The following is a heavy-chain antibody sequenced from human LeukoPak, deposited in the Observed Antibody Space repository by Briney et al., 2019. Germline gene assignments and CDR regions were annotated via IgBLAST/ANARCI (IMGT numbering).Heavy chain of an antibody. CDR2: IRYDGSNK. CDR3: ARDDYYFDSHGGGTREFDT. J-gene: IGHJ3*02. Sequence: PGGSLRLSCAASGFTFSSYGMHWVRQAPGKGLEWVAFIRYDGSNKYYADSVKGRFTISRDNSKNTLYLQMNSLRAEDTAVYYCARDDYYFDSHGGGTREFDTWGQGTMVIVSS. V-gene: IGHV3-30*02. D-gene: IGHD3-9*01. CDR1: GFTFSSYG.